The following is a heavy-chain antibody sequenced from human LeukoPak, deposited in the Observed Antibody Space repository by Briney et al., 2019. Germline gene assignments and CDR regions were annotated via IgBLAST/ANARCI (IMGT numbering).Heavy chain of an antibody. CDR3: AKDMYYYDSSGYYPYGMDV. CDR2: ISGSGGST. CDR1: GFTFSSYW. Sequence: GGSLRLSCAASGFTFSSYWMSWVRQAPGKGLEWVSAISGSGGSTYYADSVKGRFTISRDNSKNTLYLQMNSLRAEDTAVYYCAKDMYYYDSSGYYPYGMDVWGQGTTVTVSS. D-gene: IGHD3-22*01. V-gene: IGHV3-23*01. J-gene: IGHJ6*02.